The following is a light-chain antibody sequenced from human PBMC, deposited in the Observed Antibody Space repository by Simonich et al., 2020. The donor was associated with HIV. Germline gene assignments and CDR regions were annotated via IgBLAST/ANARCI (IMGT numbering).Light chain of an antibody. J-gene: IGKJ1*01. CDR2: GAS. CDR3: QQYNNWPRT. Sequence: EIVMTQSPVTLSVSPGERATLTCRASQSVRSNLAWYQQKPGQAPRLLVYGASTRATGIPARFSGSGSVTEFALTISTMQSEDFALYYCQQYNNWPRTFGQGTKVEIK. CDR1: QSVRSN. V-gene: IGKV3-15*01.